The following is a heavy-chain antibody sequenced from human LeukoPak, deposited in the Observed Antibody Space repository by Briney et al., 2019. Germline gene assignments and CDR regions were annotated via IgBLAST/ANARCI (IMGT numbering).Heavy chain of an antibody. J-gene: IGHJ5*02. D-gene: IGHD4-17*01. Sequence: SETLSLTCTVSGGSISSSSYYWGWIRQPPGKGLEWIGSIYYSGSTYYNPSLKSRVTISVDTSKNQFSLKLSSVTAADTAVYYCARHRRGYGDYVPPPLDNWFDPWGQGTLVTVSS. CDR2: IYYSGST. V-gene: IGHV4-39*01. CDR1: GGSISSSSYY. CDR3: ARHRRGYGDYVPPPLDNWFDP.